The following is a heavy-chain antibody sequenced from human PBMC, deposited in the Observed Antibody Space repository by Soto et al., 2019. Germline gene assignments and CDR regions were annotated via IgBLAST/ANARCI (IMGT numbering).Heavy chain of an antibody. J-gene: IGHJ4*02. CDR2: VYNSGST. D-gene: IGHD6-13*01. CDR3: ARYRREAVAGYTLDN. V-gene: IGHV4-59*01. CDR1: GGSIIINY. Sequence: SETLSLTCTVSGGSIIINYWTWIRQPPGKGLEWIGYVYNSGSTNYNPSLKSRVTISEDTSKSQFCLKVNSMTAADTAVYYCARYRREAVAGYTLDNWGQGILVTVS.